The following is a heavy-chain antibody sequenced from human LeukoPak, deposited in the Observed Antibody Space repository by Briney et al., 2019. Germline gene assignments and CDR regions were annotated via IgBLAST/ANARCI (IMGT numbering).Heavy chain of an antibody. CDR1: GGSFSGYY. D-gene: IGHD2-15*01. J-gene: IGHJ4*02. CDR3: VQGWRDS. CDR2: ISSSSSYI. V-gene: IGHV3-21*01. Sequence: TSETLSLTCAVYGGSFSGYYWSWIRQPPGKGLEWVSSISSSSSYIYYADSVKGRFTISRDNAKNSLYLQMNSLRVEDTSVYYCVQGWRDSWGQGTLVIVSS.